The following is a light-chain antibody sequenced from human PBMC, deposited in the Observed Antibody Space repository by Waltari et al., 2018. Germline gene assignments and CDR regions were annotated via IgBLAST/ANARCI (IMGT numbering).Light chain of an antibody. V-gene: IGKV3-20*01. CDR2: GAS. CDR3: QQYGASAIT. Sequence: EIVLTQSPGTLSSSPGERATLSCRASQSVLSYYLAWYQQKPGQAPRLLIYGASSRTTGIPDRFSGSGSGTDFTLTISRLEPEDFAVYYCQQYGASAITFGQGTRLEIK. J-gene: IGKJ5*01. CDR1: QSVLSYY.